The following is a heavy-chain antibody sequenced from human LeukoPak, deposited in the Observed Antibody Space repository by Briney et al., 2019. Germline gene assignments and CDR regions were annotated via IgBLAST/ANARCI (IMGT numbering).Heavy chain of an antibody. CDR1: GYTFTGYY. Sequence: ASVKVSCKASGYTFTGYYMHWVRQAPGQGLEWMGWINPNTGGTNYAQKFQGRVTMTRDTSISTAYMELSRLRSDDTAVYYCARGGVQLERRSGAFDIWGQGTMVTVSS. J-gene: IGHJ3*02. CDR2: INPNTGGT. V-gene: IGHV1-2*02. D-gene: IGHD1-1*01. CDR3: ARGGVQLERRSGAFDI.